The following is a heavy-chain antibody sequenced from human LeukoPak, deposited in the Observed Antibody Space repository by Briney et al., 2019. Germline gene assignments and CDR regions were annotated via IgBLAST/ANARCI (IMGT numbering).Heavy chain of an antibody. CDR2: ISGSGGST. V-gene: IGHV3-23*01. J-gene: IGHJ5*02. D-gene: IGHD3/OR15-3a*01. Sequence: GGSLRLSCAASGFTFSSYGMSWVRQAPGKGLEWVSAISGSGGSTYYADSVKGRFTISRDNSKNTLYLQMNSLRAEDTAVYYCAKDPADALDLNADPWGQGTLVTVSS. CDR3: AKDPADALDLNADP. CDR1: GFTFSSYG.